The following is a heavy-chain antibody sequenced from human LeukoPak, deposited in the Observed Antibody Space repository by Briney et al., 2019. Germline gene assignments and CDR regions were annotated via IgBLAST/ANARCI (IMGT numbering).Heavy chain of an antibody. CDR2: IYYSGST. J-gene: IGHJ4*02. CDR3: ARDADCSGGSCYYFDY. D-gene: IGHD2-15*01. V-gene: IGHV4-59*12. Sequence: SETLSLTCTVSGGSISSYYWSWLRQPPGKGREWLGYIYYSGSTNYNPSLQSRVTISVDTSKNQFSLKLSSVTAADTAVYYCARDADCSGGSCYYFDYWGQGTLVTVSS. CDR1: GGSISSYY.